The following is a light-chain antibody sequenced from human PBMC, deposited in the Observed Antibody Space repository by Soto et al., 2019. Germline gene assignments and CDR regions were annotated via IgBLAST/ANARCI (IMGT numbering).Light chain of an antibody. CDR2: DAS. V-gene: IGKV3-11*01. CDR1: QSVSSY. CDR3: QQRSHHPPSFA. J-gene: IGKJ3*01. Sequence: TLSLSPGERATLSCRASQSVSSYLAWYQQKPGQAPRLLIYDASNRATGIPARFSGSGSGTDFTLTISILEPEDFAVYYFQQRSHHPPSFAFGPRTKLDIK.